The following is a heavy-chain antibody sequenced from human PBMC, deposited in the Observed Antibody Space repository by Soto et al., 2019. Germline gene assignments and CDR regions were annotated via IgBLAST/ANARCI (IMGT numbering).Heavy chain of an antibody. CDR2: INQSGST. D-gene: IGHD6-13*01. CDR1: VGAFSGYY. CDR3: ARTYSSSWSPFDY. V-gene: IGHV4-34*01. Sequence: SETLALTCAVYVGAFSGYYWSCIRQPPGKGLEWIGEINQSGSTNYNPSLKSRVTISVDTSKNQFSLKLSSVTAADTAVYYCARTYSSSWSPFDYWGQGTLVTVS. J-gene: IGHJ4*02.